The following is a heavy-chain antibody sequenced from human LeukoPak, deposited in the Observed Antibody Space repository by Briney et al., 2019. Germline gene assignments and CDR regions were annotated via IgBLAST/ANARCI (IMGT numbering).Heavy chain of an antibody. J-gene: IGHJ6*03. V-gene: IGHV4-39*01. D-gene: IGHD2-2*01. CDR2: IYYSGST. CDR1: GGSISSSSYY. Sequence: PSETLSLTCTVSGGSISSSSYYWGWLRQPPGKGLEWIGSIYYSGSTYYNPSLKSRVTISVDTSKNQFSLKLTSVTAADTAVYYCARPVVPAAIVDYYYMDVWGKGTTVTVSS. CDR3: ARPVVPAAIVDYYYMDV.